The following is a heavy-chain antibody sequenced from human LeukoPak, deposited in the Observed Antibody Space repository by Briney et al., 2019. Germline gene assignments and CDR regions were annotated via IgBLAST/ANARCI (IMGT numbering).Heavy chain of an antibody. J-gene: IGHJ3*02. Sequence: GGSLRLSCAASGFTFSSYSMNWVRQAPGKGLEWVSYISSSSSTIYYADSVKGRFTISRDNSKNTLYLQMNSLRAEDTAVYYCARDMYYYYFDIWGQGTMVTVSS. CDR2: ISSSSSTI. D-gene: IGHD3-10*01. CDR1: GFTFSSYS. CDR3: ARDMYYYYFDI. V-gene: IGHV3-48*01.